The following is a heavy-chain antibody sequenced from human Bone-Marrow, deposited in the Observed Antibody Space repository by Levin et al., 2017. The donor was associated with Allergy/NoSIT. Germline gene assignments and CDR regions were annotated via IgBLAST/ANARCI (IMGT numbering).Heavy chain of an antibody. CDR3: ANTASYYDILTGYHSFDI. D-gene: IGHD3-9*01. CDR2: IYYSGST. J-gene: IGHJ3*02. Sequence: SQTLSLTCTVSGGSIRSTTYYWGWIRQPPGKGLDWIGSIYYSGSTYYNPSLKSRVTISLDISKNQFSLQVNSVTAADTAVYYCANTASYYDILTGYHSFDIWGQGTMVTVSS. CDR1: GGSIRSTTYY. V-gene: IGHV4-39*07.